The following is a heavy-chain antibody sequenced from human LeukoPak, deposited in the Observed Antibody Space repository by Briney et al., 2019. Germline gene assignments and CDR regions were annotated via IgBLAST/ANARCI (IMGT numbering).Heavy chain of an antibody. V-gene: IGHV1-2*02. Sequence: WASVKVSRKASGYTFTGYYMHWVRQAPGQGLEWMGWINPNSGGTNYAQKFQGRVTMTRDTSISTAYMELSRLRSDDTAVYYCAGMYYYDSSGYYWNWFDPWGQGTLVTVSS. CDR1: GYTFTGYY. D-gene: IGHD3-22*01. CDR3: AGMYYYDSSGYYWNWFDP. CDR2: INPNSGGT. J-gene: IGHJ5*02.